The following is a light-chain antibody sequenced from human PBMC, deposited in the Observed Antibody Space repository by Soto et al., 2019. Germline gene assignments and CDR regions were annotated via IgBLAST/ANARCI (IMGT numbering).Light chain of an antibody. CDR1: QDIKNY. Sequence: DLQMTQSPSSLSASVGDRVTITCQASQDIKNYLNWYQQKPGKAPNLLIFDASNLKTVVPSRFSGGGSGTHFTFTISSLQPEDVATYYCQQYDHLPPLSFGGGTKVEIK. CDR3: QQYDHLPPLS. V-gene: IGKV1-33*01. J-gene: IGKJ4*01. CDR2: DAS.